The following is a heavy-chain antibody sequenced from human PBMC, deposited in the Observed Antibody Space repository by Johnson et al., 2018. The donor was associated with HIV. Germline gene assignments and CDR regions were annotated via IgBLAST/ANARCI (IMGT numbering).Heavy chain of an antibody. CDR1: GFTVSSNY. V-gene: IGHV3-11*04. CDR2: ISGSGGAI. J-gene: IGHJ3*02. D-gene: IGHD1-26*01. Sequence: QVQLVESGGGLVQPGRSLRLSCAASGFTVSSNYMSWIRQAPGKGLEWVSYISGSGGAIYYADSVKGRFTISRDNSKNTLYLQMNSLRAEDTAVYYCARAGVGAGAFDIWGQGTMVTVSS. CDR3: ARAGVGAGAFDI.